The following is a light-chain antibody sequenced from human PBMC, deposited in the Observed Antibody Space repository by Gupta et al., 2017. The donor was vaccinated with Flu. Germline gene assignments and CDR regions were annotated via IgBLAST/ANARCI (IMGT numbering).Light chain of an antibody. CDR1: SSDVGNSDY. Sequence: QSALTQPAPVAGSCGRSNPISCTGPSSDVGNSDYVSWYQQHSGKAPKLLIYDVSNRPSGVSSRFSGSKSGNTTSLTISGLQAEDETDYYCSSYTSTTTFYVFGTGTKVTVL. V-gene: IGLV2-14*01. J-gene: IGLJ1*01. CDR2: DVS. CDR3: SSYTSTTTFYV.